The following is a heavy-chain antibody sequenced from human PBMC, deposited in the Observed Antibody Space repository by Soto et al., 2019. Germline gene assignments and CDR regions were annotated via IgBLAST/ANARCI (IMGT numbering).Heavy chain of an antibody. CDR2: ISAYNGNT. CDR3: ATPLTAATDAFDI. Sequence: ASVKVSCKASGYTFTSYGISWVRQAPGQGLEWMGWISAYNGNTNYAQKLQGRVTMTTDTSTSTAYMELSSLRSEDTAVYYCATPLTAATDAFDIWGQGTMVTV. J-gene: IGHJ3*02. D-gene: IGHD2-15*01. CDR1: GYTFTSYG. V-gene: IGHV1-18*01.